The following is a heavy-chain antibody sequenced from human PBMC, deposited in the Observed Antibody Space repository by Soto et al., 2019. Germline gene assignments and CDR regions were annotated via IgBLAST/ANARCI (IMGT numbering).Heavy chain of an antibody. CDR1: GGSFSAYY. CDR2: IIHSEST. CDR3: ARQRPTDGRWEFANYYGMDV. J-gene: IGHJ6*02. V-gene: IGHV4-34*12. D-gene: IGHD1-26*01. Sequence: SETLSLTCAVYGGSFSAYYWSWVRQPPGKGLEWIGEIIHSESTKYNPSLKSRVTTSVDTSKNQFSLKLSSVTAADTAVYYCARQRPTDGRWEFANYYGMDVWGQGTPVTVSS.